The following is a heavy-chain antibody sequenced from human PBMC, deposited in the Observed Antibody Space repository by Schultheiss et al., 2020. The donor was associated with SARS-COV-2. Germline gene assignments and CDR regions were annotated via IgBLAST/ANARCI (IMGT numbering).Heavy chain of an antibody. D-gene: IGHD6-19*01. J-gene: IGHJ6*03. Sequence: GGSLRLSCAASGFTFSSYAMSWVRQAPGKGLEWVATMNQNGGERYYVDSVKGRFTISRDNSKNTLYLQMNSLRAEDTAVYYCARRGYRGSTGWYGIYYYMDVWGKGTTVTVSS. CDR1: GFTFSSYA. V-gene: IGHV3-7*01. CDR2: MNQNGGER. CDR3: ARRGYRGSTGWYGIYYYMDV.